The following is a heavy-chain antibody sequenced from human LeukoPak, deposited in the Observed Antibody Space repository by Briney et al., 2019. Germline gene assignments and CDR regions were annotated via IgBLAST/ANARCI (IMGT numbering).Heavy chain of an antibody. Sequence: ASVKVSCKASGYTFTSYGISWVRQAPGQGLEWMGWISAYNGNTNYAQKLQGRVTMTTDTSTSTAYMELRSLRAEDTAVYYCAREHPPYGGSGDWGQGTLVTVSS. J-gene: IGHJ4*02. CDR2: ISAYNGNT. V-gene: IGHV1-18*01. D-gene: IGHD3-10*01. CDR3: AREHPPYGGSGD. CDR1: GYTFTSYG.